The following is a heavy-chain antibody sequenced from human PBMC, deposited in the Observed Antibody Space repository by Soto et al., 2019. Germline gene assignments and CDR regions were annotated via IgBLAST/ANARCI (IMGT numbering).Heavy chain of an antibody. CDR2: IYYSGSS. CDR1: DGSISSSSYY. J-gene: IGHJ4*02. CDR3: AKQTGYSSGWDAGHFDN. V-gene: IGHV4-39*01. Sequence: QLQLQESGPGLVKPSETLSLTCTVSDGSISSSSYYWGWIRQPPGKGLEWIGSIYYSGSSYYNPSPKRRVPIPAEKSKNQVSRKPSTVTVADTAVYYGAKQTGYSSGWDAGHFDNRGQRALVTVSS. D-gene: IGHD6-19*01.